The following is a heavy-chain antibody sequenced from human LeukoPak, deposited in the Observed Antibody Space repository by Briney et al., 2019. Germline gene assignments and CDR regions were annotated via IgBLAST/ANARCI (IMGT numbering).Heavy chain of an antibody. J-gene: IGHJ4*02. V-gene: IGHV4-59*01. Sequence: SETLSLTCTVSGYSISSYYWNWIRQPPGKGLEWIGYISYSGSTNYNPSLKSRVTISLDTSKNQFSLTLSSMTAADTAVYYCARDGNGAEFDYWGQGTLVTVSS. D-gene: IGHD1-26*01. CDR1: GYSISSYY. CDR2: ISYSGST. CDR3: ARDGNGAEFDY.